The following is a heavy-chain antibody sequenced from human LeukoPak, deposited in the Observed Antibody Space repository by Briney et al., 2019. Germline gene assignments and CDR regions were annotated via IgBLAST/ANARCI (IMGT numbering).Heavy chain of an antibody. J-gene: IGHJ5*02. Sequence: PGGSLRLSCAASGFTFSSFSMNWVRQAPGKGLEWVSSITSSSNYIYYASSVRGRFTISRDNAKNSLYLQMNSLRAEDTAVYYCAKKTDSGSPGGFDPWGQGTLVTVSS. D-gene: IGHD1-26*01. CDR3: AKKTDSGSPGGFDP. CDR2: ITSSSNYI. V-gene: IGHV3-21*01. CDR1: GFTFSSFS.